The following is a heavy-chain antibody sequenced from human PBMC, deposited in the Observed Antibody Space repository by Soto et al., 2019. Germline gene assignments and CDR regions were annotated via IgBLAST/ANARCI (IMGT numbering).Heavy chain of an antibody. J-gene: IGHJ4*02. D-gene: IGHD6-13*01. V-gene: IGHV4-59*01. Sequence: ETLSLTCTVSGGSISSNYWTWIRQPPGKGLEWIGYVYNSGSTNYNPSLKSRVTISEDTSKSQFSLKVNSMTAADTAVYHCARYRREAVAGYTLDNWGQGILVTVSS. CDR3: ARYRREAVAGYTLDN. CDR2: VYNSGST. CDR1: GGSISSNY.